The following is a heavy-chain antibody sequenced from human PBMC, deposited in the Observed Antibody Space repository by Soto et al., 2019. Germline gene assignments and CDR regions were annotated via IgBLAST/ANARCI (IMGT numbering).Heavy chain of an antibody. CDR1: GGSINNHC. D-gene: IGHD2-8*01. CDR2: SYYTGST. CDR3: ARANWYSEY. V-gene: IGHV4-59*11. Sequence: QVHLQESGPGLVKPSETLSLTCTVSGGSINNHCWSWIRQAPGKGLEWIGNSYYTGSTNYNPPLKSRVAMSVDTSKNHFSLNLTSLTAADTAIYYCARANWYSEYWGQGTLGTVSS. J-gene: IGHJ4*02.